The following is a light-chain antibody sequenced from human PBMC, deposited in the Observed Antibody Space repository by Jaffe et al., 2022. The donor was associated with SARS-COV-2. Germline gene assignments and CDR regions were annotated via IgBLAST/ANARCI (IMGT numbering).Light chain of an antibody. CDR1: QSISNW. CDR2: KAS. V-gene: IGKV1-5*03. CDR3: QQYNSYPMYT. Sequence: DIQMTQSPSTLSASVGDRVTITCRASQSISNWLAWYQQKPGKAPKLLIYKASSLQSGVPSRFSGGGSGTEFTLTISCLQPDDFATYYCQQYNSYPMYTFGQGTMLEIK. J-gene: IGKJ2*01.